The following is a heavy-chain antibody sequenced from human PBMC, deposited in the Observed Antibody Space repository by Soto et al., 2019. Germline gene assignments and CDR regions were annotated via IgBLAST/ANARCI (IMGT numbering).Heavy chain of an antibody. V-gene: IGHV1-46*01. CDR3: ARDGCITATCAGGGNWFDP. J-gene: IGHJ5*02. CDR2: INPSGGRA. CDR1: GYAFTTYY. Sequence: QVQLVQSGAEVKKPGASVRVSCKASGYAFTTYYMHWVRQAPGQGLVWLGIINPSGGRATYAQKFQGRVTMTSDTSTRTVYMELSSLRSEDTAVYYCARDGCITATCAGGGNWFDPWGQGTPVTVSS. D-gene: IGHD3-10*01.